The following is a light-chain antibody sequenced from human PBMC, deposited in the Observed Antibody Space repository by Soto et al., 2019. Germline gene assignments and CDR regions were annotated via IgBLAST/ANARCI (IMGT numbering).Light chain of an antibody. CDR1: SSDVGSYNL. Sequence: QSALTQPASVSGSPGRSITISCTGTSSDVGSYNLVSWYQQHPGKAPKLMIYEGSKRPSGVSHRFSGSKSGNTASLTISGLQAEDEADYYCCSYAGSSTVVFGGGTKLTVL. CDR2: EGS. V-gene: IGLV2-23*01. CDR3: CSYAGSSTVV. J-gene: IGLJ2*01.